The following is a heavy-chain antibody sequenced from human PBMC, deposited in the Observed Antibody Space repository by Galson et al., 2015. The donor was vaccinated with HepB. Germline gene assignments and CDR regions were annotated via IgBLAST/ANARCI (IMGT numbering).Heavy chain of an antibody. J-gene: IGHJ4*02. CDR3: ARDRFHSLDY. CDR1: GYTFTTNG. V-gene: IGHV1-18*04. CDR2: ISANSGNT. Sequence: SVKVSCKASGYTFTTNGISWVRQAPGQGLEWMGWISANSGNTKYAQNLQGRVTLTRDTSTSTAYLELRSLRSDDTAAYYCARDRFHSLDYWGQGTLVTVSS.